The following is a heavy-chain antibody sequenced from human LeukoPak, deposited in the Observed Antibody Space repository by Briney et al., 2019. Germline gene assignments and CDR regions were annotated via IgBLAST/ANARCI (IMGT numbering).Heavy chain of an antibody. Sequence: GRSLRLSCAASGFTFSRYGMHWVRQAPGKGLEWVSVIYSGGSTYYADSVKGRFTISRDNSKNTLYLQMNSLRAEDTAVYYCAREGDYYDSSGYYLDWSWYFDYWGQGTLVTVSS. CDR2: IYSGGST. J-gene: IGHJ4*02. D-gene: IGHD3-22*01. V-gene: IGHV3-66*01. CDR3: AREGDYYDSSGYYLDWSWYFDY. CDR1: GFTFSRYG.